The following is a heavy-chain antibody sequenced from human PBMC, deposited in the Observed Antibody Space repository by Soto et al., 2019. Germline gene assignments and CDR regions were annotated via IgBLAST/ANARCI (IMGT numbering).Heavy chain of an antibody. V-gene: IGHV1-69*01. CDR1: GVSFNNNG. Sequence: QVQLVQSGAEVKKPGSSVKVSCKTSGVSFNNNGIGWVRQAPGHGLEWMGGVSPPFRTSNYARKFQGRISITADASTGTVNMELNSLRAEDTAVYYCARTDKYNSQSSGWANRFDYWGQGTLVTVSS. J-gene: IGHJ4*02. CDR2: VSPPFRTS. D-gene: IGHD6-19*01. CDR3: ARTDKYNSQSSGWANRFDY.